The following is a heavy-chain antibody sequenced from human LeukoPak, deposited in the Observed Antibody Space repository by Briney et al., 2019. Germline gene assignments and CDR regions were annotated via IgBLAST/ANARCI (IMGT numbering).Heavy chain of an antibody. CDR3: AKDTKGYCSGGSCYGGAFDI. V-gene: IGHV3-43D*03. D-gene: IGHD2-15*01. CDR2: ISWDGGST. J-gene: IGHJ3*02. Sequence: GGSLRLSCAASGFTFDDYAMHWVRQAPGKGLEWVSLISWDGGSTYYADSVKGRFTISRDNSKNSLYLQMNSLRAEDTALYYCAKDTKGYCSGGSCYGGAFDIWGQGTMVTVSS. CDR1: GFTFDDYA.